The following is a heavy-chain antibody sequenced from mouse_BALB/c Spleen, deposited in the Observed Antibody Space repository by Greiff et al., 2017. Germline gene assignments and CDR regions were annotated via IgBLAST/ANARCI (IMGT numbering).Heavy chain of an antibody. J-gene: IGHJ4*01. CDR2: ISTYYGDA. V-gene: IGHV1S137*01. Sequence: VQLQQSGAELVRPGVSVKISCKGSGYTFTDYAMHWVKQSHAKRLEWIGIISTYYGDASYNQKFKGKATMTVDKSSSTAYMDLARLTSEDSAIYYCSRVLYCAGSSYEDYAMDDWGEGTSVTVSS. CDR3: SRVLYCAGSSYEDYAMDD. CDR1: GYTFTDYA. D-gene: IGHD1-1*01.